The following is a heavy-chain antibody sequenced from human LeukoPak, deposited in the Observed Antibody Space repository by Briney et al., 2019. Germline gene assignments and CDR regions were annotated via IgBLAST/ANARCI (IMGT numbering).Heavy chain of an antibody. J-gene: IGHJ4*02. CDR1: GYTFTSYY. Sequence: ASVKVSCKASGYTFTSYYMHWVRQAPGQGLEWMGIINPSGGSTSYPQKFQGRVTMTRDMSTSTVYMELSSLRSEDTAVYYCARASKFDYFDYWGQGTLVTVSS. V-gene: IGHV1-46*01. CDR3: ARASKFDYFDY. D-gene: IGHD3-10*02. CDR2: INPSGGST.